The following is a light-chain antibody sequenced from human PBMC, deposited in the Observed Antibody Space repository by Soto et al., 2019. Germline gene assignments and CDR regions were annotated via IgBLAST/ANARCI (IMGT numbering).Light chain of an antibody. CDR2: EVT. V-gene: IGLV2-14*01. CDR1: SSDIGAYNH. J-gene: IGLJ3*02. Sequence: QSALTQPASVSGSPGQSITISCTGTSSDIGAYNHVSWYQQYPGKAPTLMIYEVTNRPSGVSSRFSGSNSGNTASLTISGLQAEDEGDYYCSSYTTSDTGVFGGGTKLTVL. CDR3: SSYTTSDTGV.